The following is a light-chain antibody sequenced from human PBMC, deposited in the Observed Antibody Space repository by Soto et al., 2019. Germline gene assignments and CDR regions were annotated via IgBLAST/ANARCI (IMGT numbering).Light chain of an antibody. J-gene: IGKJ1*01. CDR3: QQYSTYSRT. CDR2: LAS. V-gene: IGKV1-5*03. CDR1: QNINNL. Sequence: DIQMTQSPSTLSASVGDRVTITCRASQNINNLLAWYQQRPGKAPNPLIYLASTLEGGVPSRFSGSGSGTEFTLTISSLQPDDFATFYCQQYSTYSRTFG.